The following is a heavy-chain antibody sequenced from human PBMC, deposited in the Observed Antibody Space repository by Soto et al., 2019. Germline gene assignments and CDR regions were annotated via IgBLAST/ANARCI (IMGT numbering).Heavy chain of an antibody. CDR1: GFTFSSYS. CDR3: ARSHYDFWSGYFPRYYDYYMDV. V-gene: IGHV3-21*01. J-gene: IGHJ6*03. D-gene: IGHD3-3*01. CDR2: ISSSSSYI. Sequence: EVQLVESGGGLVKPGGSLRLSCAASGFTFSSYSMNWVRQAPGKGLEWVSSISSSSSYIYYADSVKGRFTISRDNAKNSVNLQMNSLRAEDTAVYYCARSHYDFWSGYFPRYYDYYMDVWGKGTTVTVAS.